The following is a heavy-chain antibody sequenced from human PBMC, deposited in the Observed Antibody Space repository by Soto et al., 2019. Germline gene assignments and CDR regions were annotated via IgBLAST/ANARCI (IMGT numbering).Heavy chain of an antibody. V-gene: IGHV1-2*02. CDR2: IFPGSGAT. Sequence: QVQLVQSGAEVVKPGDSVKVSCKASGYTFTTYFLHWVRQAPGQGLEWLGWIFPGSGATNYAQRFQGRVTMTRDTSINTAYMELSRLTSDDKGVYYCAREWQRGTDYWGQGALITVSS. CDR1: GYTFTTYF. D-gene: IGHD6-25*01. J-gene: IGHJ4*02. CDR3: AREWQRGTDY.